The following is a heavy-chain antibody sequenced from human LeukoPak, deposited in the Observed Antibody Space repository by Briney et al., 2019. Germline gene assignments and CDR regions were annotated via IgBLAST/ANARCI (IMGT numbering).Heavy chain of an antibody. CDR2: INWNGGST. V-gene: IGHV3-20*04. J-gene: IGHJ5*02. CDR3: AREDVWGTPLFDP. Sequence: GGSLRLSCAASGFTFSSYAMSWVRQAPGKGLEWVSGINWNGGSTGYADSVKGRFTISRDNAKNSLYLQMNSLRAEDTALYYCAREDVWGTPLFDPWGQGTLVTVSS. CDR1: GFTFSSYA. D-gene: IGHD3-16*01.